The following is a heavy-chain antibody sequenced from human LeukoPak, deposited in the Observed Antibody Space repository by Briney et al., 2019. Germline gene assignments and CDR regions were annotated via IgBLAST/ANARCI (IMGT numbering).Heavy chain of an antibody. V-gene: IGHV5-51*01. Sequence: GESLKISCKGSGYSFTSYWIGWVRQMPGKGLEWMGIIYPGDSDTRYSPSFQGQVTISADKSISTAYLQWSSLKASDTAMYYCARVLTARPGYCSSTSCSYYFDYWGQGTLVTVSS. J-gene: IGHJ4*02. CDR2: IYPGDSDT. D-gene: IGHD2-2*01. CDR1: GYSFTSYW. CDR3: ARVLTARPGYCSSTSCSYYFDY.